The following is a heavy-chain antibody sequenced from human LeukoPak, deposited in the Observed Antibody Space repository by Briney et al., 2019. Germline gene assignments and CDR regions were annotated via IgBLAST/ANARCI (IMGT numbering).Heavy chain of an antibody. D-gene: IGHD6-6*01. CDR3: ARAQKGYSSSSAWFSRENMYHWFDP. CDR1: GYTFTVYY. Sequence: GASVKVSCKSSGYTFTVYYMHWVRQAPGQGLEWMGWINPNSGGTNYAQKFQGRVTMTRDTSISTAYMELSRLRSDDTAVYYCARAQKGYSSSSAWFSRENMYHWFDPWGKGTLVTVSS. CDR2: INPNSGGT. V-gene: IGHV1-2*02. J-gene: IGHJ5*02.